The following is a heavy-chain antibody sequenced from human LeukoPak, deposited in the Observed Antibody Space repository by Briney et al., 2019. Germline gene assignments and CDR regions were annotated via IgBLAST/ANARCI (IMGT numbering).Heavy chain of an antibody. D-gene: IGHD3-22*01. J-gene: IGHJ3*02. CDR3: AITNYYDSSGYPPRGAFDI. V-gene: IGHV4-38-2*02. CDR2: IYHSGST. Sequence: SETLSLTCTVSGYSISSGYYWGWIRQPPGKGLERIGSIYHSGSTYYNPSLKSRVTISVDTSKNQFSLKLSSVTAADTAVYYCAITNYYDSSGYPPRGAFDIWGQGTMVTVSS. CDR1: GYSISSGYY.